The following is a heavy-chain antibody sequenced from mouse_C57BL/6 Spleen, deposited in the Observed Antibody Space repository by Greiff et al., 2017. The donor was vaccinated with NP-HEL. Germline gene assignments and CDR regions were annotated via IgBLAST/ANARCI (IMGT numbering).Heavy chain of an antibody. CDR1: GYTFTSYW. V-gene: IGHV1-64*01. CDR2: IHPNSGST. Sequence: QLQQPGAELVKPGASVKLSCKASGYTFTSYWMHWVKQRPGQGLEWIGMIHPNSGSTNYNEKFKSKATLTVDKSSSTAYMQLSSLTSEDSAVYYCARLLYLWYFDVWGTGTTVTVSS. J-gene: IGHJ1*03. CDR3: ARLLYLWYFDV. D-gene: IGHD2-1*01.